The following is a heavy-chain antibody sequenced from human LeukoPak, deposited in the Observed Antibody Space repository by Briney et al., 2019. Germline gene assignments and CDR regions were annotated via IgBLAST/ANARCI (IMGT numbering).Heavy chain of an antibody. J-gene: IGHJ6*02. Sequence: ASVKVSCKASGYTFSSYDINWVRQATGQGLEWMGWMNPDSGNTGYAQKFQGRVTMTRNTSISTAYMELSSLRSEDTAVYYCAGPIGSNVGYYPYDMDVWGQGTTVTVSS. V-gene: IGHV1-8*01. CDR1: GYTFSSYD. CDR3: AGPIGSNVGYYPYDMDV. D-gene: IGHD4-23*01. CDR2: MNPDSGNT.